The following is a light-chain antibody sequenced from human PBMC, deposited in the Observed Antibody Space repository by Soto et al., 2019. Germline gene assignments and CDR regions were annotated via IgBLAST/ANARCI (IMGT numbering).Light chain of an antibody. V-gene: IGLV2-23*01. CDR2: EAS. Sequence: QSVLTQPASVSGSPGQSITISCTGTNSDVGSHNFVSWYQQYPGKAPKLLIYEASKRPSGLSNRFSGSKSGITASLTISGLQAEDEADYYCCSLTNGATWVFGGGTKVTVL. CDR3: CSLTNGATWV. J-gene: IGLJ3*02. CDR1: NSDVGSHNF.